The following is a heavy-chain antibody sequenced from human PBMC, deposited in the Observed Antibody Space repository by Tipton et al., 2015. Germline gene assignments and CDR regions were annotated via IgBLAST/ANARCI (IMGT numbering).Heavy chain of an antibody. CDR1: GFTFSNYW. CDR3: ARAYYYRSGYFISYFDY. J-gene: IGHJ4*02. V-gene: IGHV3-7*01. Sequence: SLRLSCEASGFTFSNYWMSWVRQATGKGLDWVANIEQDGSEKYYVDSVKGPFTISRDNAKNSLYLQMDSLTAEDTAVYYCARAYYYRSGYFISYFDYWGQGTLVTVSS. D-gene: IGHD3-22*01. CDR2: IEQDGSEK.